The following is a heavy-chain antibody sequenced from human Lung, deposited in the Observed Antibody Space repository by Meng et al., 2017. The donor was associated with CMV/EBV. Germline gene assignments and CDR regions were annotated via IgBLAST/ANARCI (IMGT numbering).Heavy chain of an antibody. CDR1: GDSITNQHW. Sequence: QGQVGSWDLALLNPSDTMSLTCTFSGDSITNQHWWAWVRQPPGKGLDWIGEIPHRGSSAYNLSLKSRVSMSIDKSKNQFSLKLTSVTAADTAVYHCLRRSGGSVWGQGTLVTVSS. CDR3: LRRSGGSV. D-gene: IGHD3-10*01. CDR2: IPHRGSS. V-gene: IGHV4-4*02. J-gene: IGHJ1*01.